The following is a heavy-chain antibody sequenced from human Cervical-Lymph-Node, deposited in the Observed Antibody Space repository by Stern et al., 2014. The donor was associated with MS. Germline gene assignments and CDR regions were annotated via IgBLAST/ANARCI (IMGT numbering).Heavy chain of an antibody. J-gene: IGHJ3*01. CDR2: ISAAGNII. Sequence: EVQLLESGGGLVQPGGSLRLSCAASGGSFDSYSMNWVRQAPGKGPEWLSYISAAGNIIYYADSVAGRFTISRDNAKNSLYLQMNSLRAEDTAVYYCATNSIFGVITDDAFDVWGQGTMVTVSS. CDR1: GGSFDSYS. V-gene: IGHV3-48*04. CDR3: ATNSIFGVITDDAFDV. D-gene: IGHD3-3*01.